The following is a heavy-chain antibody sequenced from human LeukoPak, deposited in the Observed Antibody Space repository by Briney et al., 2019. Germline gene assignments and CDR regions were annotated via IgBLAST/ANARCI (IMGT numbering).Heavy chain of an antibody. CDR1: GFTFSSYN. CDR3: VRGRMDDYGDYPDY. CDR2: ISSSSSYI. J-gene: IGHJ4*02. D-gene: IGHD4-17*01. V-gene: IGHV3-21*01. Sequence: GGSLRLSCAASGFTFSSYNMNWVRQAPGKGLEWVSSISSSSSYIYYADSVKGRFTISRDNAKNSLYLQMNSLRAEDTAVYYCVRGRMDDYGDYPDYWGQGTLVTVSS.